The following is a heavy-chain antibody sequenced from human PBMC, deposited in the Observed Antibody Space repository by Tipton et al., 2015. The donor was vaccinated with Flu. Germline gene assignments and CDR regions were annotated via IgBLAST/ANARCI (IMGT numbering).Heavy chain of an antibody. V-gene: IGHV4-61*02. J-gene: IGHJ3*02. Sequence: TLSLTCTVSGGSISSGSYYWSWIRQPAGKGLEWIGRIYTSGSTNYNPSLKSRVTISVDTSKNQFSLKLSSVTAADTAVYYCARTYYYDVPNAFDIWGQGTMVTVSS. D-gene: IGHD3-22*01. CDR1: GGSISSGSYY. CDR3: ARTYYYDVPNAFDI. CDR2: IYTSGST.